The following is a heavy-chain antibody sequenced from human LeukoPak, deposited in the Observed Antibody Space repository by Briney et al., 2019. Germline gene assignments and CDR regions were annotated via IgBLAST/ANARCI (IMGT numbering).Heavy chain of an antibody. CDR3: ARVSYDFWSGYPTESDY. Sequence: SETLSLTCAVYGGSFSGYYWSWIRQPPGKGLEWIGEINHSGSTNYNPSLKSRVTISVDTSKNQFSLKLSSVTAADTAVYYCARVSYDFWSGYPTESDYWGQGTLVTVSS. CDR1: GGSFSGYY. CDR2: INHSGST. D-gene: IGHD3-3*01. J-gene: IGHJ4*02. V-gene: IGHV4-34*01.